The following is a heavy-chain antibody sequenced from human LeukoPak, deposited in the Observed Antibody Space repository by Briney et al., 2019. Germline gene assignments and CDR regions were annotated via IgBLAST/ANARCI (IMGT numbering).Heavy chain of an antibody. J-gene: IGHJ6*03. Sequence: LWASVKVSCKASGYTFTSYDINWVRQATGQGLEWMGWMNPNSGNTGYAQKFQGRVTMTRNTSISTAYMELSSLRSEDTAVYYCARGRTGSYNYYMGVWGKGTTVTVSS. D-gene: IGHD1-14*01. CDR2: MNPNSGNT. CDR3: ARGRTGSYNYYMGV. CDR1: GYTFTSYD. V-gene: IGHV1-8*02.